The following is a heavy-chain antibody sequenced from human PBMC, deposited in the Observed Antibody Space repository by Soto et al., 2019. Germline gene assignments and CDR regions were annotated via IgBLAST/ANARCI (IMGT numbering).Heavy chain of an antibody. D-gene: IGHD2-2*01. V-gene: IGHV3-30-3*01. CDR3: AREHFVPAAAIPYFDY. Sequence: GGSLRLSCAASGFTFSSYAMHWVRQAPGKGLEWVAVISYDGSNKYYADSVKGRFTISRDNSKNTLYLQMNSLRAEDTAVYYCAREHFVPAAAIPYFDYWGQGTLVTVSS. CDR2: ISYDGSNK. J-gene: IGHJ4*02. CDR1: GFTFSSYA.